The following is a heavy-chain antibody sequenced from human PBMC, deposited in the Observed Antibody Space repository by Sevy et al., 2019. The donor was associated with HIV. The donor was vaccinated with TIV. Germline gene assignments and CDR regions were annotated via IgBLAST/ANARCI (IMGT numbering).Heavy chain of an antibody. CDR3: ARWDYGSGSYYIGY. J-gene: IGHJ4*02. CDR2: IYYSGST. V-gene: IGHV4-59*01. Sequence: SETLSLTCTVSGGSISSYYWSWIRQAPGKGLEWIGYIYYSGSTNYNPSLKSRVTISVDTSKNQFSLKLSSVTAADTAVYYCARWDYGSGSYYIGYWGQGTLVTVSS. CDR1: GGSISSYY. D-gene: IGHD3-10*01.